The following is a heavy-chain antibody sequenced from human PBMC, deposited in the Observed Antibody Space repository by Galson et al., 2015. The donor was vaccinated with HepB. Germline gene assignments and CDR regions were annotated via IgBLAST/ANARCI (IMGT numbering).Heavy chain of an antibody. J-gene: IGHJ4*02. D-gene: IGHD1-26*01. CDR2: IKQDGSEK. V-gene: IGHV3-7*01. CDR1: GFPFSRYW. CDR3: VGRYSGSYYY. Sequence: SLRLSCAASGFPFSRYWMSWVRQAPGKGLEWVAIIKQDGSEKYYVDSVKGRFTISRDNAKNSLYLQMNSLRVADTALYYCVGRYSGSYYYWGQGTLVTVSS.